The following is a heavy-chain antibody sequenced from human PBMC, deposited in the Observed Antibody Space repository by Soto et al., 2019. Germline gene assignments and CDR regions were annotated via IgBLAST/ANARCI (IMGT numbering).Heavy chain of an antibody. V-gene: IGHV1-18*01. CDR3: ARARWGDSSSPNFDY. CDR1: GYTFTSYG. Sequence: QVQLVQSRAEVKKPGASVKVSCKASGYTFTSYGISWVRQAPGQGLEWMGWISAYNGNTNYAQKLQGRVTMTTDTSTSTAYMELRSLRSDDTAVYYCARARWGDSSSPNFDYWGQGTLVTVSS. D-gene: IGHD6-6*01. J-gene: IGHJ4*02. CDR2: ISAYNGNT.